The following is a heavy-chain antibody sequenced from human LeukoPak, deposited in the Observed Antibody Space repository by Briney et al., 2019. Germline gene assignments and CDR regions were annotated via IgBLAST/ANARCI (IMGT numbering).Heavy chain of an antibody. V-gene: IGHV4-4*07. D-gene: IGHD2-2*01. CDR1: GGSISSYY. CDR2: IYTSGST. J-gene: IGHJ3*02. Sequence: SETLSLTGTVSGGSISSYYWSWIRQPAGKGLEWIGRIYTSGSTNYNPSLKSRVTMSVDTSKNQFSLKLSSVTAADTAVYYCARDRLGYCSSTSCRDAFDIWGQGTMVTVSS. CDR3: ARDRLGYCSSTSCRDAFDI.